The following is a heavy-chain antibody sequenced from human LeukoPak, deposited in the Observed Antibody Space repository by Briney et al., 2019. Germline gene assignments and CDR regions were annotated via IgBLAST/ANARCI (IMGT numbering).Heavy chain of an antibody. CDR1: GDSIYTYY. J-gene: IGHJ5*02. CDR3: AREGAAMTLNNWFDP. V-gene: IGHV4-59*12. CDR2: FYHSGNT. D-gene: IGHD2-2*01. Sequence: PSETLSLTCTVSGDSIYTYYWNWLRQPPGKALEWIGFFYHSGNTSYNPSLKSRVTISVDTSKNQFSLKLSSVTAADTAVYYCAREGAAMTLNNWFDPWGQGTLVTVSS.